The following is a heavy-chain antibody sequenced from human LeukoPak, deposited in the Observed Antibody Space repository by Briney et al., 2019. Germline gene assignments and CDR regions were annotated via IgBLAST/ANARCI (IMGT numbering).Heavy chain of an antibody. Sequence: GGSLRLSCAASGFTFSSSGMSWVRQAPGKGLEWVSAISGSGGSTYYADSVKGRFTISRDNSKNTLYLQMNSLRAEDTAVYYCARDRVALKPMIVVVAQGWRHAFDIWGQGTMVTVSS. CDR1: GFTFSSSG. CDR3: ARDRVALKPMIVVVAQGWRHAFDI. D-gene: IGHD3-22*01. V-gene: IGHV3-23*01. CDR2: ISGSGGST. J-gene: IGHJ3*02.